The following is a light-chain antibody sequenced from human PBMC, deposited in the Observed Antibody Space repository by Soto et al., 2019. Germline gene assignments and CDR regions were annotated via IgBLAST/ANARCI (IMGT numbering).Light chain of an antibody. J-gene: IGKJ1*01. Sequence: EIVMTQSPATLSLSPGERATLSCRASQTVSTFLSWYQQKPGQAPRLIVYDASKRAPGIPARFIGSGSGTDFTLTVSSLEPEDFALYYCQQRSGWPTFGQGTKVDIK. CDR2: DAS. CDR3: QQRSGWPT. CDR1: QTVSTF. V-gene: IGKV3-11*01.